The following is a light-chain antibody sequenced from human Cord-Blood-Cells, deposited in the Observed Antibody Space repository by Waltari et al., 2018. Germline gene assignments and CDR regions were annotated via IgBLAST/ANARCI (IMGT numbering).Light chain of an antibody. CDR1: RSDVGSYNL. CDR2: EGS. CDR3: CSYAGSSTWV. Sequence: QSALTQPASVSGSPGPSITISCTGTRSDVGSYNLASWYQQHPGKAPKLTIYEGSKRPSGVSNRFSGSKSGNTASLTISGLQAEDEADYYCCSYAGSSTWVFGGGTKLTVL. J-gene: IGLJ3*02. V-gene: IGLV2-23*01.